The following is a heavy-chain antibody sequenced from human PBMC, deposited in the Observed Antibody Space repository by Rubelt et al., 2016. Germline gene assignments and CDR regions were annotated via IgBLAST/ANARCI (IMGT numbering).Heavy chain of an antibody. V-gene: IGHV4-34*01. CDR1: GGSFSGYY. Sequence: QVQLQQWGAGLLKPSETLSLTCAVYGGSFSGYYWSWIRQPPGKGLEWIGSIYYSGSTYYNPSLKSRVTISVDTSKNQFSLKLSSVTAADTAVYYCATSGGNGGDFDYWGQGTLVTVSS. J-gene: IGHJ4*02. CDR2: IYYSGST. D-gene: IGHD4-23*01. CDR3: ATSGGNGGDFDY.